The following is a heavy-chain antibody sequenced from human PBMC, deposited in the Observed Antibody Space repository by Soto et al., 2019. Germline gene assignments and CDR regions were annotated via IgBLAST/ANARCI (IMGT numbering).Heavy chain of an antibody. CDR2: INHSGST. D-gene: IGHD6-19*01. J-gene: IGHJ6*02. Sequence: NPSETLSLTCAVYGGSFSGYYWSWIRQPPGKGLEWIGEINHSGSTNYNPSLKSRVTISVDTSKNQFSLKLSSVTAADTAVYYCATGSGFSYYYYGMDVWGQGTTVTVSS. CDR1: GGSFSGYY. V-gene: IGHV4-34*01. CDR3: ATGSGFSYYYYGMDV.